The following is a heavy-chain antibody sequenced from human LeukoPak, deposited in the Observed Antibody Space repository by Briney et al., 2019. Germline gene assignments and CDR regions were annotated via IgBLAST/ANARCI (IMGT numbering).Heavy chain of an antibody. J-gene: IGHJ5*02. CDR1: GGSFSGYY. V-gene: IGHV4-34*01. CDR3: AREGPGGATWT. Sequence: SETLSLTCAVYGGSFSGYYWSWIRQPPGKGLEWIGEINHSGSTNYNPSLKSRVTISVDTSKNQFSLKLSSVTAADTAVYYCAREGPGGATWTWGQGTLVTVSS. CDR2: INHSGST. D-gene: IGHD1-26*01.